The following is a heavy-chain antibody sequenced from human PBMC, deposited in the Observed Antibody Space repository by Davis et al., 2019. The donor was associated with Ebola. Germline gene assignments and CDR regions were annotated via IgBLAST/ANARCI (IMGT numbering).Heavy chain of an antibody. CDR1: GGSFSGYY. D-gene: IGHD1-26*01. J-gene: IGHJ6*02. Sequence: PGGSLRLSCAVYGGSFSGYYWSWIRQPPGKGLEWIGEINHSGSTNYNPSLKSRVTISVDTSKNQFSLKLSSVTAADTAVYYCARGRVVGATNDHYYGMDVWGQGTTVTVSS. CDR3: ARGRVVGATNDHYYGMDV. V-gene: IGHV4-34*01. CDR2: INHSGST.